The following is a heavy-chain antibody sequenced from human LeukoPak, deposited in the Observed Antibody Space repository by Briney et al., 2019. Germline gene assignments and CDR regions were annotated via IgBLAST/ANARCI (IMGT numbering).Heavy chain of an antibody. J-gene: IGHJ4*02. V-gene: IGHV3-23*01. CDR3: AKQKGYSYGYASDY. D-gene: IGHD5-18*01. CDR1: GFTFSSYA. Sequence: PGGSLRLSCAASGFTFSSYAMSWVRQAPGKGLEWVSAISGSGGSTYYADSVKGRFTISRDHSNNTLYLQMNSLRAEDTAVYYCAKQKGYSYGYASDYWGQGTLVTVSS. CDR2: ISGSGGST.